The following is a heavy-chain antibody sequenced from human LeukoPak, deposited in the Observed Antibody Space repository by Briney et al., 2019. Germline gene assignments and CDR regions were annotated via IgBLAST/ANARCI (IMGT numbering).Heavy chain of an antibody. Sequence: GGSLRLSCAASGFTFSSYWMSWVRQAAGKGLEWVANIKQDGSEKYYVDSVKGRFTISRDNAKNSLYLQMNSLRAEDTAVYYCARLVAHYYDSSGYHFDYWGQGTLVTVSS. J-gene: IGHJ4*02. CDR2: IKQDGSEK. D-gene: IGHD3-22*01. CDR1: GFTFSSYW. CDR3: ARLVAHYYDSSGYHFDY. V-gene: IGHV3-7*01.